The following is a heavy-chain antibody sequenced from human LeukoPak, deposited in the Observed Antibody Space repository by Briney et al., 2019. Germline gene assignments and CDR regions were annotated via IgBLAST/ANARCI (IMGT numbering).Heavy chain of an antibody. D-gene: IGHD2-2*01. CDR2: INPNSGGT. Sequence: GASVKVSCKASGYTFTGCYMHWVRQAPGQGLEWMGWINPNSGGTNYAQKFQGRVTMTRDTSISTAYMEPSRLRSDDTAVYYCAREVDSCYDYWGQGTLVTVSS. CDR3: AREVDSCYDY. J-gene: IGHJ4*02. CDR1: GYTFTGCY. V-gene: IGHV1-2*02.